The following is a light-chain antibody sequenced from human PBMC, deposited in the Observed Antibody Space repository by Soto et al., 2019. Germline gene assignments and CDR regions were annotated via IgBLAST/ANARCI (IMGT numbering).Light chain of an antibody. J-gene: IGKJ3*01. CDR3: QQYNNWPFT. V-gene: IGKV3-15*01. CDR1: QSVSSN. Sequence: EIVMTQSPATLSVCPGERATLSCRASQSVSSNLAWYQQKPGQAPRLLIYGASTRATGIPARFSGSGSGTEFTLTISSLQSEDFAVCYCQQYNNWPFTFGPGTKVDIK. CDR2: GAS.